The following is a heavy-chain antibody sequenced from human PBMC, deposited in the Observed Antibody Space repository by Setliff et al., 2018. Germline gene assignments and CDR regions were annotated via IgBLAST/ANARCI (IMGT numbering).Heavy chain of an antibody. J-gene: IGHJ4*02. V-gene: IGHV1-18*01. D-gene: IGHD3-10*01. CDR3: ARRPRAVYGSGRRNWFLDY. CDR1: GYTFSNYG. Sequence: GASVKVSCKASGYTFSNYGISWVRQAPGQGLEWLGWISVYSGNTDYAQNFQGRVTMTADTSTSTAYMELRSLTSDDTAVYYCARRPRAVYGSGRRNWFLDYWGQGTLVTVSS. CDR2: ISVYSGNT.